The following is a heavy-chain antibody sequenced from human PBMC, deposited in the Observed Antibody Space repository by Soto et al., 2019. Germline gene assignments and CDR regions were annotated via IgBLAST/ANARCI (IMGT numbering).Heavy chain of an antibody. CDR2: IWYDGSKK. CDR3: ARLRYQYGMDV. V-gene: IGHV3-33*03. CDR1: GFVFNTFG. D-gene: IGHD4-17*01. J-gene: IGHJ6*02. Sequence: PGGSLRLSCAASGFVFNTFGMHWVRQAPGKGLEWVAVIWYDGSKKYYADSVQGRFTISRDNSRNTLFLQMSSLTAEDTAVYYCARLRYQYGMDVWGQGTTVTVSS.